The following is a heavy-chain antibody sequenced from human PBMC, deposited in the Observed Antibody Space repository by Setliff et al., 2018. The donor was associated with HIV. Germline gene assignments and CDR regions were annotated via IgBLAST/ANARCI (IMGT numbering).Heavy chain of an antibody. CDR3: ARRFEQWLAFDY. D-gene: IGHD6-19*01. V-gene: IGHV4-39*01. CDR1: GGSISSVSYY. J-gene: IGHJ4*02. Sequence: PSETLSLTCTVSGGSISSVSYYWGWIRQPPGKGLEWIGNIYYSGGTDYHPSLKSRVTISVDTSKNQFSLKLGSVTAADTAVYFCARRFEQWLAFDYWGQGTLVTVSS. CDR2: IYYSGGT.